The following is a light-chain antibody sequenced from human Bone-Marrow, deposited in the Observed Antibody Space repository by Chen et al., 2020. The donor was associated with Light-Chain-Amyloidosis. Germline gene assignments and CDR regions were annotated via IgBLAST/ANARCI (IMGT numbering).Light chain of an antibody. J-gene: IGKJ1*01. CDR3: QHYRA. V-gene: IGKV3-20*01. Sequence: EIVLTQSPATLSLSPGERASLSCRASQSVASSYLAWYQQKPGQAPRLLISGASTRATGIPDRFSGSESGTDFTLTISRLEPEDSAVYFCQHYRAFGLGTRVEIK. CDR2: GAS. CDR1: QSVASSY.